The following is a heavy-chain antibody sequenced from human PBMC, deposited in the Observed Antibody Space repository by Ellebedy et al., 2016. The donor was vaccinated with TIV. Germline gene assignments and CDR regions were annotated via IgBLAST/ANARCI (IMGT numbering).Heavy chain of an antibody. CDR2: IAWNSGNI. J-gene: IGHJ6*02. CDR1: GFIFDDYA. V-gene: IGHV3-9*01. Sequence: GGSLRLSXAASGFIFDDYAVHWVRQGPGRGLEWVSGIAWNSGNILYADSVRGRFTISRDNVKNSLYLQMDSLRLEDTAVYYCTKDTSASLVSGHAMDAWGQGTTVTVSS. D-gene: IGHD3-3*01. CDR3: TKDTSASLVSGHAMDA.